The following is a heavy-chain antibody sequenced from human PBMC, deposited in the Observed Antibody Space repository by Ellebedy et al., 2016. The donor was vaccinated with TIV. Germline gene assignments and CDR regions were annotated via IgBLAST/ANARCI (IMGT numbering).Heavy chain of an antibody. D-gene: IGHD5-24*01. CDR2: IYTSGST. J-gene: IGHJ4*02. Sequence: MPGGSLRLSCAVYGGSFSGYYWSWIRQPAGKGLEWIGRIYTSGSTDQNSSLKSRLTMSVDTSKNQFSLKLSSVTAADTAVYYCASTDGYYFDYWGQGTLVTVSS. V-gene: IGHV4-59*10. CDR3: ASTDGYYFDY. CDR1: GGSFSGYY.